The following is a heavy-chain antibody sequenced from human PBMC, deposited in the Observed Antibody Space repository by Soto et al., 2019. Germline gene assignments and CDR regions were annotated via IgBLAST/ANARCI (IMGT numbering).Heavy chain of an antibody. V-gene: IGHV1-69*13. D-gene: IGHD4-17*01. CDR1: GGTFSSYA. J-gene: IGHJ6*02. CDR3: ARTTVTTEYYYYGMDV. Sequence: SVKVSCKASGGTFSSYAISWVRQAPGQGLEWMGGIIPIFGTANYAQKFQGRVTITADESTSTAYMELSSLRSEDTAVYYCARTTVTTEYYYYGMDVWGQGTTVTVSS. CDR2: IIPIFGTA.